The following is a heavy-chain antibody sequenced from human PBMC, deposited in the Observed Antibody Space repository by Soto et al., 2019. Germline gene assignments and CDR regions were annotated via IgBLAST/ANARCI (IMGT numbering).Heavy chain of an antibody. CDR1: GGTFSSYT. J-gene: IGHJ5*02. V-gene: IGHV1-69*02. Sequence: QVQLVQSGAEVKKPGSSVKVSCKASGGTFSSYTISWVRQAPGQGLEWMGRIIPILGIANYAQKFQGRVTITADKSTNXAYRELRSLKTENTAGYYCESGRDCYGSRSYHWFEPWGQGTLVTVSS. CDR2: IIPILGIA. D-gene: IGHD3-10*01. CDR3: ESGRDCYGSRSYHWFEP.